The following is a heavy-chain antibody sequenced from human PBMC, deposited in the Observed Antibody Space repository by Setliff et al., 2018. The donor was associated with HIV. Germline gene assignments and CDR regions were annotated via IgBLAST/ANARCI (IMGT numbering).Heavy chain of an antibody. V-gene: IGHV1-18*01. D-gene: IGHD6-19*01. J-gene: IGHJ4*02. Sequence: ASVKVSCKASGYSFFSYSITWVRQAPGQGLKWVGWINCYSGDSKFPEKLQGRVTMTTDTSTSTAYMELRSLRSDDTAVYYCARDLNLAGRTYSSGWYDYWGQGTLVTVSS. CDR2: INCYSGDS. CDR3: ARDLNLAGRTYSSGWYDY. CDR1: GYSFFSYS.